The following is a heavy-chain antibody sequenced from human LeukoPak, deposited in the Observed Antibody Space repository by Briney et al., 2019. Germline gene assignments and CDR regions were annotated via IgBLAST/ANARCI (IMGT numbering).Heavy chain of an antibody. Sequence: PGGSLRLSCAASGFSFSTQRMHWVRQAPGKGLVWVSYINIDERITGYADSVKGRFTISRVNAKNTLYLQMNSLKTEDTAIYYCTAVTTTKGPYGMDVWGQGTTVTVSS. CDR1: GFSFSTQR. CDR2: INIDERIT. CDR3: TAVTTTKGPYGMDV. D-gene: IGHD1/OR15-1a*01. J-gene: IGHJ6*02. V-gene: IGHV3-74*01.